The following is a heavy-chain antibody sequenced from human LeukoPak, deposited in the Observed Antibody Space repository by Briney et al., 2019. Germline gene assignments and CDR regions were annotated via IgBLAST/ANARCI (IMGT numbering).Heavy chain of an antibody. CDR1: GGTFISYA. Sequence: GASVKVSCKASGGTFISYAISWVRQAPGQGLEWMGGIIPIFGTANYAQKFQGRVTITADKSTSTAYMELSSLRSEDTAVYYCASSQFARYYYYYYMDVWGKGTTVTVSS. V-gene: IGHV1-69*06. CDR3: ASSQFARYYYYYYMDV. CDR2: IIPIFGTA. D-gene: IGHD2-21*01. J-gene: IGHJ6*03.